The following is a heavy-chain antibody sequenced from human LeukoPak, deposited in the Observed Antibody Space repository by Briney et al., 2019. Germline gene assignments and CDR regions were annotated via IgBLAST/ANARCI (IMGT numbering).Heavy chain of an antibody. CDR2: ISYDGTTK. Sequence: GRSLRLSCAASGFTFSTYAMHWVRQAPGKGLEWVAVISYDGTTKYHADSVKGRFTISRDNSKNTLYLQMNTLGAEDTAVYYCARVRIVGSTYDAFDIWGQGTMVTVSS. D-gene: IGHD1-26*01. CDR1: GFTFSTYA. J-gene: IGHJ3*02. V-gene: IGHV3-30-3*01. CDR3: ARVRIVGSTYDAFDI.